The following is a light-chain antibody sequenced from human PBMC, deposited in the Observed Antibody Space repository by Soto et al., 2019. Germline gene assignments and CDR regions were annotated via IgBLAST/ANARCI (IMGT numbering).Light chain of an antibody. J-gene: IGKJ5*01. V-gene: IGKV3-11*01. CDR2: DAS. CDR1: QSVSSY. Sequence: EVLLTQSPGTLSLSPGERATLSCRASQSVSSYLAWYQQIHGQAPRLLIYDASTTATVIPARSSGIGSGTDFTLTISSLEPEDFAVYYCQQRSNRPPGITFGQGTRLEIK. CDR3: QQRSNRPPGIT.